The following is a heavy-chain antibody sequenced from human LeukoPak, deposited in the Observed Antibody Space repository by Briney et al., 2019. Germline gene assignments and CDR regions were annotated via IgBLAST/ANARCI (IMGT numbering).Heavy chain of an antibody. D-gene: IGHD4-11*01. Sequence: GGSLRLSCAASGFTFSSYWMHWVRQAPGKGLVWVSRINSDGSSTSYADSVKGRFTISRDNAKNTLYLQMNSLRAEDTAVYYCAMVATVTTAWFYPWGQGTLVTVSS. CDR1: GFTFSSYW. CDR2: INSDGSST. J-gene: IGHJ5*02. CDR3: AMVATVTTAWFYP. V-gene: IGHV3-74*01.